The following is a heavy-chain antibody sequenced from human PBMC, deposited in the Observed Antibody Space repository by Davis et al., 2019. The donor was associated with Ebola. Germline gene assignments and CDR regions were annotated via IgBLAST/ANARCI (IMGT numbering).Heavy chain of an antibody. CDR1: GGSISSYY. D-gene: IGHD3-10*01. Sequence: MPSETLSLTCTVSGGSISSYYWNWIRQPPGKGLEWIGEINHSGGTNYNPSLKSRVTISVDTSKNQFSLKLSSVTAADTAVYYCARRSITMVRGVIDYWGQGTLVTVSS. V-gene: IGHV4-34*01. J-gene: IGHJ4*02. CDR3: ARRSITMVRGVIDY. CDR2: INHSGGT.